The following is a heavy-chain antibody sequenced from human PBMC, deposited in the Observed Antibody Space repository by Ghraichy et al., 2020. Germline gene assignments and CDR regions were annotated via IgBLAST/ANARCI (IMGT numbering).Heavy chain of an antibody. Sequence: GGSLRLSCAASGFTFSSYGMHWVRQAPGKGLEYVSAISSDGGSTYYANSVKGRFTISRDNSKNTLYLQMGSLRAEDMAVYYCGGRYCSSANCYGGIDYWGRGTLVTVSS. CDR2: ISSDGGST. V-gene: IGHV3-64*01. CDR1: GFTFSSYG. J-gene: IGHJ4*02. CDR3: GGRYCSSANCYGGIDY. D-gene: IGHD2-2*01.